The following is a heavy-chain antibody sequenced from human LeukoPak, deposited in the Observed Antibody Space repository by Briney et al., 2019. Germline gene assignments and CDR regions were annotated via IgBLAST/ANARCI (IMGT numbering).Heavy chain of an antibody. J-gene: IGHJ4*02. Sequence: GGSLRLSCAASGFNFNNYNMNWVRQAPGKGLEWVSYIALSSSSIYYADSVKGRFTISRDNAKNSLYLQMNSLRAEDTAVYYCAREPTYSSSWYTSCDYWGQGTLVTVSS. CDR1: GFNFNNYN. D-gene: IGHD6-13*01. V-gene: IGHV3-48*01. CDR2: IALSSSSI. CDR3: AREPTYSSSWYTSCDY.